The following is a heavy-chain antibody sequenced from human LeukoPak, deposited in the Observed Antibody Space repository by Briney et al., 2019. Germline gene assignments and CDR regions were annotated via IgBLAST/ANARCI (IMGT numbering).Heavy chain of an antibody. CDR3: ARGVNYDFWSGYYNAFDI. CDR2: INHSGST. V-gene: IGHV4-34*01. CDR1: GGSFSGYY. D-gene: IGHD3-3*01. J-gene: IGHJ3*02. Sequence: SETLSLTCAVYGGSFSGYYWSWIRQPPGKGLEWIGEINHSGSTNYNPSLKSRVTISVDTSKNQFSLKLSSVTAADTAVYYCARGVNYDFWSGYYNAFDIWGQGTMVTVSS.